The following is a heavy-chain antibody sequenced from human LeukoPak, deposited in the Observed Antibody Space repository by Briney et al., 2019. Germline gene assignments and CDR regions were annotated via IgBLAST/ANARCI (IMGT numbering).Heavy chain of an antibody. J-gene: IGHJ6*02. D-gene: IGHD3-3*01. CDR3: ARETTQIFSSDYYYGMDV. CDR2: ITGTGGR. V-gene: IGHV3-23*01. CDR1: GFTLTNHG. Sequence: GGSLRLSCAVSGFTLTNHGVSWVRQAPGKGLEWVSIITGTGGRYYGDSVKGRFILSRDNSKNTVYMQMNSLRAEDTAVYYCARETTQIFSSDYYYGMDVWGQGTTVTVSS.